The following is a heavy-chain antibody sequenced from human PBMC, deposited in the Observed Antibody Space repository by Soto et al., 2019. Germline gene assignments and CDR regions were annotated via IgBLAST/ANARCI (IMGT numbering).Heavy chain of an antibody. CDR1: GLTFSNYV. Sequence: EVQLLEYGGGLVQPGGSLSSSGPPPGLTFSNYVMSWVRQPPGKGREWVSSISNSGSKRNYAESVKGRVTISRDNSNNTLYLQMNSLRAEDTALYYCARRGRTLPHYSYYMDVWGKGTTVTVSS. CDR2: ISNSGSKR. V-gene: IGHV3-23*01. J-gene: IGHJ6*03. CDR3: ARRGRTLPHYSYYMDV.